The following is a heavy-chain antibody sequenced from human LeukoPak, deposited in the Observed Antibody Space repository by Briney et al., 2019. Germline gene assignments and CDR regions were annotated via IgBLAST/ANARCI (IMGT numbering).Heavy chain of an antibody. J-gene: IGHJ5*02. D-gene: IGHD6-13*01. CDR1: GYTFTSYG. CDR2: ISAYNGNT. V-gene: IGHV1-18*01. CDR3: ARGGDSSSWYRASPNWFDP. Sequence: ASVKVSCKASGYTFTSYGISWVRQAPGQGLEWMGWISAYNGNTNYAQKLQGRVTMTTDTSTSTAYMELRSLRSDDTAAYYCARGGDSSSWYRASPNWFDPWGQGTLVTVSS.